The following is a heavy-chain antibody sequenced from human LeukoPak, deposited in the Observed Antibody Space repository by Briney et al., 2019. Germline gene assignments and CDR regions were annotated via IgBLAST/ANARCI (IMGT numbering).Heavy chain of an antibody. Sequence: GGSLRLSCAASGFTFSSYAMSWVRQSPGKGLEWVSAVIGSGGSTYYADSVKGRYTIPRDNSKNTLYLQMNSLRAEDTAVYYCARGFQPVFDYWGQGILVTVSS. CDR3: ARGFQPVFDY. CDR2: VIGSGGST. D-gene: IGHD2-2*01. J-gene: IGHJ4*02. V-gene: IGHV3-23*01. CDR1: GFTFSSYA.